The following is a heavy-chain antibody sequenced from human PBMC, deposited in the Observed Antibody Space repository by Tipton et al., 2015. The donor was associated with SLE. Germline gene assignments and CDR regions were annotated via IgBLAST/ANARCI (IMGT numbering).Heavy chain of an antibody. CDR3: ARGSYDSSGYSLGFDY. V-gene: IGHV4-39*07. Sequence: TLSLTCTVSGGSISSSSYYWGWIRQPPGKGLEWIGSIYYSGSTYYNPSLKSRVTISVDTSKNQFSLKLSSVTAADTAVYYCARGSYDSSGYSLGFDYWGQGTLVTVSS. CDR2: IYYSGST. J-gene: IGHJ4*02. D-gene: IGHD3-22*01. CDR1: GGSISSSSYY.